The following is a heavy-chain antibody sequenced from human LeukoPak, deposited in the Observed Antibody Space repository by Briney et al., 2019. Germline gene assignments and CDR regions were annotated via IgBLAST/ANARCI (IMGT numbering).Heavy chain of an antibody. V-gene: IGHV4-34*01. CDR1: GGSFSGYY. Sequence: PETLSLTCAVYGGSFSGYYWSWIRQPPGKGLEWIGEINHSGSTNYNPSLKSRVTISVDTSKNQFSLKLSSVTAADTAVYYCARGRPGGSKYGSGRYNWFDPWGQGTLVTVSS. CDR2: INHSGST. D-gene: IGHD3-10*01. CDR3: ARGRPGGSKYGSGRYNWFDP. J-gene: IGHJ5*02.